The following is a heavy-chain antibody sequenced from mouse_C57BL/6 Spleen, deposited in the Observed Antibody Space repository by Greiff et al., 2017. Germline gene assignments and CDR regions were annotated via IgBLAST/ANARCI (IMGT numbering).Heavy chain of an antibody. CDR1: GFTFSSYA. CDR3: ARGYYSNSFAY. CDR2: ISDGGSYT. V-gene: IGHV5-4*01. J-gene: IGHJ3*01. Sequence: EVQRVESGGGLVKPGGSLKLSCAASGFTFSSYAMSWVRQTPEKRLEWVATISDGGSYTYYPDNVKGRFTISRDNAKNNLYLQMSHLKSEDTAMDDCARGYYSNSFAYWGQGTLVTVSA. D-gene: IGHD2-5*01.